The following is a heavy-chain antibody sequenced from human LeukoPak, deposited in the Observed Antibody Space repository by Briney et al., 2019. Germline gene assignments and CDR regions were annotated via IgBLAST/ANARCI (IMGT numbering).Heavy chain of an antibody. Sequence: GRSLRLSCAASGFTFSSYGMHWVRQAPGKGLEWVSSISSSSSYIYYADSVKGRFTISRDNAKNSLYLQMNSLRAEDTAVYYCAREGPPADYWGQGTLVTVSS. V-gene: IGHV3-21*01. J-gene: IGHJ4*02. CDR2: ISSSSSYI. CDR3: AREGPPADY. CDR1: GFTFSSYG.